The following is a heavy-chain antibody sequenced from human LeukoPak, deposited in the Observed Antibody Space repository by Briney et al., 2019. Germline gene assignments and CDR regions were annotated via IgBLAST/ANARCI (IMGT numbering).Heavy chain of an antibody. CDR1: GFTFSSYG. D-gene: IGHD4-17*01. CDR3: AKDLDEDGDYFDY. Sequence: GGSLRPSCAASGFTFSSYGMHWVRQAPGKGLEWVAVISYDGSNKYYADSVKGRFTISRDNSKNTLYLQMNSLRAEDTAVYYCAKDLDEDGDYFDYWGQGTLVTVSS. J-gene: IGHJ4*02. V-gene: IGHV3-30*18. CDR2: ISYDGSNK.